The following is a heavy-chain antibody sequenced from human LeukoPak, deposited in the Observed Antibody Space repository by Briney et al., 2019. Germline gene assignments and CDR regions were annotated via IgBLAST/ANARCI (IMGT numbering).Heavy chain of an antibody. J-gene: IGHJ4*02. V-gene: IGHV1-2*02. Sequence: ASVKVSCTASGYTFTDNYLHWVRQAPGQGLEWMGWINPNGGGTNYAQKFQGRVIVTKDTSISTAYMELSRLRSDDTAVYYCVRVRGYSYGYDYWGQGTLVTVSS. CDR2: INPNGGGT. CDR1: GYTFTDNY. D-gene: IGHD5-18*01. CDR3: VRVRGYSYGYDY.